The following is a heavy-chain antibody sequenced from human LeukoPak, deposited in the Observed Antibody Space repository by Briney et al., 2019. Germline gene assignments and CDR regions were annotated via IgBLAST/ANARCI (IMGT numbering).Heavy chain of an antibody. J-gene: IGHJ5*02. CDR1: GFVVTANY. CDR3: ALLSGGTFDD. CDR2: ISNGGDP. Sequence: GGSLRLSCAASGFVVTANYLAWARQAPGKGLEWVSTISNGGDPFYRDSVKGRSTISRDESTNTFSLQLDRLRVEDMGVYYCALLSGGTFDDRGQGTQVTVAS. V-gene: IGHV3-53*01. D-gene: IGHD3-16*01.